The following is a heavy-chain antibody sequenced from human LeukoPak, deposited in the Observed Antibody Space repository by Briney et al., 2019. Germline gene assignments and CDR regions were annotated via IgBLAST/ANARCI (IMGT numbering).Heavy chain of an antibody. CDR1: GFTFSSYW. CDR2: IKQDGSEK. V-gene: IGHV3-7*03. D-gene: IGHD6-19*01. CDR3: ARDRRSSGWYPYYYYYGMDV. J-gene: IGHJ6*02. Sequence: GGSLRLSCAASGFTFSSYWMSWVRQAPGKGLEWVANIKQDGSEKYYVDSVKGRFTISRDNAKNSLYLQMNSLRAKDTAVYYCARDRRSSGWYPYYYYYGMDVWGQGTTVTVSS.